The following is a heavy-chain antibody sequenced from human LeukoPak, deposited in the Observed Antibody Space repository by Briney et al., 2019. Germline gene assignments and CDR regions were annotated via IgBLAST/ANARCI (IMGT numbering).Heavy chain of an antibody. CDR3: AHPSTPDYGGLDY. CDR1: GFTFRLYV. J-gene: IGHJ4*02. V-gene: IGHV3-23*01. Sequence: PGGSLRLSCAASGFTFRLYVMTWVRQAPGKGLEWVSAITGSGGSIYYADSVRGRFTISRDNSKNTLFLQMNSLRAEDTAVYYCAHPSTPDYGGLDYWGRGTLVTVSS. CDR2: ITGSGGSI. D-gene: IGHD4-17*01.